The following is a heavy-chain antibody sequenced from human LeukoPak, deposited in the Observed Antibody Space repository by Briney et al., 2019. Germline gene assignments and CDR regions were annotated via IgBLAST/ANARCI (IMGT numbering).Heavy chain of an antibody. CDR1: GYTFTSYG. D-gene: IGHD2-8*01. V-gene: IGHV1-18*01. CDR3: ARDYDIVLMVYVEGAAFDI. J-gene: IGHJ3*02. Sequence: ASVKVSCKASGYTFTSYGISWVRQAPGQGLEWMGWISAYNGNTNYAQKLQGRVTMTTDTSTSTAYMELRSLRSDDTAVYYCARDYDIVLMVYVEGAAFDIWGQGTMVTVSS. CDR2: ISAYNGNT.